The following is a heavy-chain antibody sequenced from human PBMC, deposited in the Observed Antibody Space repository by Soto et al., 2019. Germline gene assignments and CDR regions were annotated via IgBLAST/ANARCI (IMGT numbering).Heavy chain of an antibody. CDR3: ARDYYGAGSQYYYYGMEV. D-gene: IGHD3-10*01. V-gene: IGHV4-31*03. CDR2: IYHSGGA. J-gene: IGHJ6*02. CDR1: GDSITSGRYY. Sequence: KASETLSLTCTVSGDSITSGRYYWSWLRQQPEKGLEWIGYIYHSGGASYNPSLRGRAVISIDTSKNQFFLRMNAVTAADTATYYCARDYYGAGSQYYYYGMEVWGQGTTVTVSS.